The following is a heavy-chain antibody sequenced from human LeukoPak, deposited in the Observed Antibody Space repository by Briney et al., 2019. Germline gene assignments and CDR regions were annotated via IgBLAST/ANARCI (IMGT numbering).Heavy chain of an antibody. V-gene: IGHV4-34*01. Sequence: SETLSLTCAVYGGSFSGYYWSWIRQPPGKGLEWIGEINHSGSTNYNPSLKSRATISVDMSKNQFSLKLSSVTAADTAVYYCARGGRGAHWGIDYWGQGTLVTVSS. CDR3: ARGGRGAHWGIDY. D-gene: IGHD3-10*01. CDR1: GGSFSGYY. J-gene: IGHJ4*02. CDR2: INHSGST.